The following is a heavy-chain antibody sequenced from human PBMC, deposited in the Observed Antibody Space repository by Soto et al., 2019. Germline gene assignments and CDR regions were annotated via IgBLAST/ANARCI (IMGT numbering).Heavy chain of an antibody. CDR3: AMGDGGLFGVVHSCDC. CDR1: GGSISGYY. Sequence: SETLSLTCTVSGGSISGYYWTWIRQPPGKELEWIGYIYYSGSTNYNPSLKSRVTISVATSKNQLPLKLSYVTAAEPAPSHSAMGDGGLFGVVHSCDCWGQGTLVTVSS. D-gene: IGHD3-3*01. CDR2: IYYSGST. V-gene: IGHV4-59*01. J-gene: IGHJ4*02.